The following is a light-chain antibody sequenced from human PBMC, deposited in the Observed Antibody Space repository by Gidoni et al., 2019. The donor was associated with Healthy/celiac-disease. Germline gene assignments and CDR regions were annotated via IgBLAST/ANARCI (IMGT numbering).Light chain of an antibody. CDR2: KDS. J-gene: IGLJ1*01. V-gene: IGLV3-27*01. CDR3: YSAADNHGV. Sequence: SYELTQPSSVSVSPGQTARITCSGDVLAKKYARWFQQKPGQAPVLVIYKDSERPSGIPERFSGSSSGTTVTLTSSGAQVEDESDYYCYSAADNHGVFGTGTKVTVL. CDR1: VLAKKY.